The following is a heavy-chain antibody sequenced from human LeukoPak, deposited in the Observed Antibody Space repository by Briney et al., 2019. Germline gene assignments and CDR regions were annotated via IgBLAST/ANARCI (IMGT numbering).Heavy chain of an antibody. V-gene: IGHV4-39*01. CDR2: IYYSGST. CDR1: GGSITSSSYY. Sequence: SETLSLTCTVSGGSITSSSYYWGWIRQPPGKGLEWIGSIYYSGSTYYNPSLKSRVTISVDTSKNQFSLKLSSVTAADTAVYYCARQRSREPYYYYYYMDVWGKGTTVTVSS. D-gene: IGHD1-14*01. CDR3: ARQRSREPYYYYYYMDV. J-gene: IGHJ6*03.